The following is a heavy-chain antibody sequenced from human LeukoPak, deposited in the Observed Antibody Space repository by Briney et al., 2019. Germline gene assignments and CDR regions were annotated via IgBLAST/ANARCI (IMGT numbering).Heavy chain of an antibody. V-gene: IGHV3-74*01. J-gene: IGHJ4*02. CDR2: INTDVAIT. Sequence: PGGSLRLSCAASGFTFSGYRMHWVRQPPGKGLEWVSHINTDVAITNYADSVRGRFTISRDDAKNTPYLQMNSLRAEDTAVYYCARGAGVGSYSDIDYWGQGTLVTVSS. D-gene: IGHD4-17*01. CDR3: ARGAGVGSYSDIDY. CDR1: GFTFSGYR.